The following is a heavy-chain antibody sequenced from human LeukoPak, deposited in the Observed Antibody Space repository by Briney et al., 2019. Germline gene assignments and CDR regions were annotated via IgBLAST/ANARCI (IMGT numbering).Heavy chain of an antibody. J-gene: IGHJ5*02. D-gene: IGHD6-19*01. CDR3: ARPQPSGWYQNWFDP. Sequence: SVKVSCKASGYTFTSYVMNWVRQAPGQGLEWMGGIIPIFGTANYAQKFQGRVTITADKSTSTAYMKLSSLRSEDTAVYYCARPQPSGWYQNWFDPWGQGTLVTVSS. CDR2: IIPIFGTA. V-gene: IGHV1-69*06. CDR1: GYTFTSYV.